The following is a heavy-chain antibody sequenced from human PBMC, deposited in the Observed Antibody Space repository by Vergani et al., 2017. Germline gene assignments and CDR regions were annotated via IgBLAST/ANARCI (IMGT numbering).Heavy chain of an antibody. V-gene: IGHV1-69*01. CDR3: ARVGTKVVTPSWAYFDY. J-gene: IGHJ4*02. CDR1: GGTFSSYA. Sequence: QVQLVQSGAEVKKPGSSVKVSCKASGGTFSSYAISWVRQAPGQGLEWMGGIIPIFGTANYAQKFQGRVTITADESTSTAYMELSSLRSEDTAVYYCARVGTKVVTPSWAYFDYWGQGTLVTVSS. D-gene: IGHD4-23*01. CDR2: IIPIFGTA.